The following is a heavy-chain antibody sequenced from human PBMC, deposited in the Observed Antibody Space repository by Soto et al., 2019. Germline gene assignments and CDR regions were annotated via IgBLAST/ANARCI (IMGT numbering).Heavy chain of an antibody. D-gene: IGHD3-22*01. J-gene: IGHJ4*02. CDR3: AKKFGYSNIRGYYPGAFDY. V-gene: IGHV3-23*01. Sequence: EVQLLESGGDLVQPGGSLRLSCAASGFTFGTYAMAWVRQAPGKGLEWVSAISGSGGDNTYYADSVKGRFTISRDNSKNTLYLQTNSLRAEDTAVYYCAKKFGYSNIRGYYPGAFDYWCQGTLVTVSS. CDR2: ISGSGGDNT. CDR1: GFTFGTYA.